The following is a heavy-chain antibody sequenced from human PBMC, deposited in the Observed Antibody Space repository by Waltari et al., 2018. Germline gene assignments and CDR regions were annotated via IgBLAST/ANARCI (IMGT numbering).Heavy chain of an antibody. D-gene: IGHD4-17*01. CDR3: ARDYGGNSRLFDY. J-gene: IGHJ4*02. Sequence: QVQLQESGPGLVKPSETLSLTCTVSGGSISSYYWSWIRQPPGKGLEWIGYIYYSGSTNYNPSLKSRVTISVDTSKNQFSLKLSSVTAADTAVYYCARDYGGNSRLFDYWGQGTLVTVSS. CDR2: IYYSGST. V-gene: IGHV4-59*01. CDR1: GGSISSYY.